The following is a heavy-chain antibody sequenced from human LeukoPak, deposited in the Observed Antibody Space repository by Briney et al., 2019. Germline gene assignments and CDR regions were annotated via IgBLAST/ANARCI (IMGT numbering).Heavy chain of an antibody. CDR1: GFTFSSYG. J-gene: IGHJ4*02. CDR3: AKDQAAATFDY. D-gene: IGHD6-13*01. Sequence: PGRSLRLSCAASGFTFSSYGMHWVRQAPGKGLEWVAVISYDGSNKYYADSVKGRFTISGDNSKNTLYLQMNSLRAEDTAVYYCAKDQAAATFDYWGQGTLVTVSS. CDR2: ISYDGSNK. V-gene: IGHV3-30*18.